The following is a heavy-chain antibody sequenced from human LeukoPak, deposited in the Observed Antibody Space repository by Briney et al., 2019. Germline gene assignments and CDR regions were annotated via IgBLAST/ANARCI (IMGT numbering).Heavy chain of an antibody. J-gene: IGHJ5*02. V-gene: IGHV1-2*02. CDR3: ARGGYSAVCINAFDP. D-gene: IGHD1-26*01. CDR2: IRPSGGDT. Sequence: ASVKVSCKAFGYTLTAYYMHWMRQAPGQGLEWMGWIRPSGGDTRYASKFQGGVTMTGDTSISTVSMELSSLTSDDRDVCVSARGGYSAVCINAFDPWGQGTLVTVSS. CDR1: GYTLTAYY.